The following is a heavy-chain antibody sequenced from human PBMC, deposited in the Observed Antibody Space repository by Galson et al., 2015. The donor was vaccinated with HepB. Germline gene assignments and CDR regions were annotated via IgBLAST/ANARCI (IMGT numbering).Heavy chain of an antibody. CDR3: ARGAVVVAVGATENNWFDP. CDR1: GYTFSSYS. D-gene: IGHD2-15*01. CDR2: ISPHNRYT. V-gene: IGHV1-18*01. Sequence: SVKVSCKASGYTFSSYSITWVRQAPGQGLEWVGWISPHNRYTNYAQNFQGRVTMTTDTSTNTAYMELRSLRSDDTAIYYCARGAVVVAVGATENNWFDPWGRGTLVTASS. J-gene: IGHJ5*02.